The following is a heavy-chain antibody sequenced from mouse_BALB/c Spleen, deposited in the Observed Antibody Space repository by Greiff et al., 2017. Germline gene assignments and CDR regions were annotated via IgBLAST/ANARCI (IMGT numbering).Heavy chain of an antibody. J-gene: IGHJ4*01. CDR2: IYPGDGDT. CDR3: ARVAYDAMDY. V-gene: IGHV1-87*01. Sequence: VQLHQSGAELARPGASVKLSCKASGYTFTSYWMQWVKQRPGQGLEWIGAIYPGDGDTRYTQKFKGKATLTADKSSSTAYMQLSSLASEDSAVYYCARVAYDAMDYWGQGTSVTVSS. CDR1: GYTFTSYW. D-gene: IGHD6-5*01.